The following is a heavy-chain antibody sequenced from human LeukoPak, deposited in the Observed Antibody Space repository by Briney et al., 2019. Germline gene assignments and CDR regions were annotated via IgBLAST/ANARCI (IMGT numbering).Heavy chain of an antibody. D-gene: IGHD3-22*01. CDR3: AKELSSARGYGMDV. V-gene: IGHV3-30*18. J-gene: IGHJ6*02. Sequence: GGSLRLSCAASGFTFSSYGMQWVRQAPGKGLEWVAVISYDGSKNYYGDFVKGRFTISRDNSKNTLYLQMNSLRAEDTAVYYCAKELSSARGYGMDVWGQGTTVTVSS. CDR1: GFTFSSYG. CDR2: ISYDGSKN.